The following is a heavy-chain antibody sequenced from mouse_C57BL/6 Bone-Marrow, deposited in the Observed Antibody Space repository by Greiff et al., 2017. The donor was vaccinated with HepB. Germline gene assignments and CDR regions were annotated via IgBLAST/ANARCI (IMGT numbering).Heavy chain of an antibody. CDR3: ASLTTPHWYFDV. J-gene: IGHJ1*03. CDR2: IYPGDGDT. D-gene: IGHD2-13*01. Sequence: VQLQQSGAELVKPGASVKISCKASGYAFSSYWMNWVKQRPGKGLEWIGQIYPGDGDTNYNGKFKGKATLTADKSSSTAYMQLSSLTSEASAVYFCASLTTPHWYFDVWGTGTTVTVSS. V-gene: IGHV1-80*01. CDR1: GYAFSSYW.